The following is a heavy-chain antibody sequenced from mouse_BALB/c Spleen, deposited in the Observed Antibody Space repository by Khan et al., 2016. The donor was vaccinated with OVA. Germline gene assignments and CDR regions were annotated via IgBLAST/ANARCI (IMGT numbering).Heavy chain of an antibody. Sequence: SQLVQSGPELMKPGASVNISCKASGYSFTSYYIHWVRQSHGKSLEWIGYIDPFNGGTDYNQKFKGKATLTVDKSSSTAYMHLSSLTSEDSAVYYCARGAFGYWGQGTLVTVSA. CDR3: ARGAFGY. J-gene: IGHJ3*01. CDR1: GYSFTSYY. V-gene: IGHV1S135*01. CDR2: IDPFNGGT.